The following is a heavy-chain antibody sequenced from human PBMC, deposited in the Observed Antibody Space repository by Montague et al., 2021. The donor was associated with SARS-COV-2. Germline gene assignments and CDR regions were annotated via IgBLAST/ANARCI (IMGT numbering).Heavy chain of an antibody. CDR2: IYSDGTEK. CDR1: GFALRPFS. CDR3: TRRVEGAFQY. Sequence: SRSLSFSTSGFALRPFSMSWVRQAPGKEPEWVANIYSDGTEKYFDSVMDRFSISRDNDKKYLFLQMNSLRIEDTALYYCTRRVEGAFQYWGQGSLVTVAS. D-gene: IGHD3-3*01. J-gene: IGHJ4*02. V-gene: IGHV3-7*03.